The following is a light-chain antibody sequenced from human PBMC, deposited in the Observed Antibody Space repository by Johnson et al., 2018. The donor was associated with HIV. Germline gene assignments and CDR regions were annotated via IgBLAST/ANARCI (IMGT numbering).Light chain of an antibody. CDR1: SSNIGNNY. CDR3: GTWDTSLSAFV. J-gene: IGLJ1*01. Sequence: QSVLTQPPSVSAATGQKVTISCSGSSSNIGNNYVSWYQQLPGTAPKLLIYDNNKRPSGIPARFSGFKSGTSATLAITGLQPGDEADYYCGTWDTSLSAFVFGTGTKVTVL. CDR2: DNN. V-gene: IGLV1-51*01.